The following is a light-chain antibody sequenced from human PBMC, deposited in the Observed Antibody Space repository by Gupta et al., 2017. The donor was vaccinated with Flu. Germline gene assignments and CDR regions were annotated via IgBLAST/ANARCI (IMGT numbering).Light chain of an antibody. CDR2: GAS. J-gene: IGKJ3*01. V-gene: IGKV3-20*01. Sequence: ETVLTQPPGTLSFSPEERATLSFRASQSVSSTFLAWYQQKPGQAPRLLILGASTRATGIPDRFSGSGSGTDFTLTISRLEPEDSAVYYCQQYGSSTTFGPGTKVDIK. CDR1: QSVSSTF. CDR3: QQYGSSTT.